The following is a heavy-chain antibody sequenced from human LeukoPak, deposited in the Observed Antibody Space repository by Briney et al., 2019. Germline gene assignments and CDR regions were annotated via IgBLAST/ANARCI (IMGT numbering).Heavy chain of an antibody. D-gene: IGHD2-15*01. CDR2: INPNSGGT. J-gene: IGHJ4*02. V-gene: IGHV1-2*02. CDR1: GYTFTGYY. CDR3: ARVPYCSGGSCYRSPFDY. Sequence: ASVKVSCKASGYTFTGYYMHWVRQAPGQGLEWMGWINPNSGGTNYAQKFQGRVTMTRDTPISTAYMELSRLRSDDTAVYYCARVPYCSGGSCYRSPFDYWGQGTLVTVSS.